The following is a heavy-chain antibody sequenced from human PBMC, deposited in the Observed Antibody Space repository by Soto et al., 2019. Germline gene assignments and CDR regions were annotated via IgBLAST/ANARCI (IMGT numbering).Heavy chain of an antibody. CDR1: VYSCAAYG. CDR2: IYPGDSDT. J-gene: IGHJ6*02. V-gene: IGHV5-51*01. Sequence: ETLNVWCRGSVYSCAAYGSGWVRQVPGKGMEWMGIIYPGDSDTRYSPSFQGQVTISADKSINTAYLQWSSLKASDTAMYYCARTVGYCSGGSCYSNYYYGMAVWRQGTTVTVSS. D-gene: IGHD2-15*01. CDR3: ARTVGYCSGGSCYSNYYYGMAV.